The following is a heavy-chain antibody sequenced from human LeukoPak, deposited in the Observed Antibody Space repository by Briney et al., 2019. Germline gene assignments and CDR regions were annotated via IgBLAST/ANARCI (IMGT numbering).Heavy chain of an antibody. CDR2: ISYDGSDK. Sequence: GGSLRLSCAASGFTFSRYGMHWVRQAPGKGLEWVAVISYDGSDKYYANSVKGRFTISRDNSKNTLYLQMDSLRAEDTAVYYCAKATRIPATASILYYYYYYMDVWGKGTTVTVSS. CDR3: AKATRIPATASILYYYYYYMDV. V-gene: IGHV3-30*18. J-gene: IGHJ6*03. D-gene: IGHD2-2*01. CDR1: GFTFSRYG.